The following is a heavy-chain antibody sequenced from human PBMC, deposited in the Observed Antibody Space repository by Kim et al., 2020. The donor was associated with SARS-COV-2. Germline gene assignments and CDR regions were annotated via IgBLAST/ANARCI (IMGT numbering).Heavy chain of an antibody. V-gene: IGHV3-30*18. D-gene: IGHD5-18*01. Sequence: GGSLRLSCAASGFTFSSYGMHWVRQAPGKGLEWVAVISYDGSNKYYADSVKGRFTISRDNSKNTLYLQMNSLRAEDTAVYYCAKVTLIQLWLLAPLDYWGQGTLVTVSS. CDR1: GFTFSSYG. J-gene: IGHJ4*02. CDR3: AKVTLIQLWLLAPLDY. CDR2: ISYDGSNK.